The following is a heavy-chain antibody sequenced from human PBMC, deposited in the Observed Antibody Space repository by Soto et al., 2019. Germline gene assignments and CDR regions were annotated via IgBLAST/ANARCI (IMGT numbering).Heavy chain of an antibody. V-gene: IGHV3-7*01. CDR1: GFTFSNYW. CDR3: AREGSPIVVVVADPYYFDY. Sequence: GGSLRLSCAASGFTFSNYWMSWVRQAPGKGLEWVANIQQDGSEKYYVDSVKGRFTISRDNAKNSLYLQMNSLRAEDTAVYYCAREGSPIVVVVADPYYFDYWGQGTLVTVSS. CDR2: IQQDGSEK. J-gene: IGHJ4*02. D-gene: IGHD2-15*01.